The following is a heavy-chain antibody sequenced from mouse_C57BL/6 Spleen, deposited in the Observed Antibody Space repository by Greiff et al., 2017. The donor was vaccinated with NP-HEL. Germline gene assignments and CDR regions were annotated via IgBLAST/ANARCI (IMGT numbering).Heavy chain of an antibody. CDR3: ARWGTTVVAPPMDY. J-gene: IGHJ4*01. CDR1: GYTFTSYW. V-gene: IGHV1-64*01. D-gene: IGHD1-1*01. CDR2: IHPNSGST. Sequence: QVQLKQPGAELVKPGASVKLSCKASGYTFTSYWMHWVKQRPGQGLEWIGMIHPNSGSTNYNEKFKSKATLTVDKSSSTAYMQLSSLTSEDSAVYYCARWGTTVVAPPMDYWGQGTSVTVSS.